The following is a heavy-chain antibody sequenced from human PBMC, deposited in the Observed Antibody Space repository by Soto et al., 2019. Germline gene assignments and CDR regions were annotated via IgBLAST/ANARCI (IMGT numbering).Heavy chain of an antibody. CDR2: INTAGTT. Sequence: EVQLLESGGGLVQPGGSLRLSCAASGFTFTTYAMTWVRQAPGKGLEWLSAINTAGTTYYADSVKGRFTISRDNAKNTLYLQMDGLSVEDTAVYDCAKDWYEDSWGQGTLVTVSS. D-gene: IGHD6-13*01. CDR1: GFTFTTYA. V-gene: IGHV3-23*01. J-gene: IGHJ4*02. CDR3: AKDWYEDS.